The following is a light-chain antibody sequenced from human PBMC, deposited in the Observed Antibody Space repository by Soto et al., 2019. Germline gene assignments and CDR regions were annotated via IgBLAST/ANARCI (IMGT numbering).Light chain of an antibody. CDR3: CSYAGSSTPYV. Sequence: SALTQPASVSGSPGQSITISCTGTSSDVGSYNLVSWYQQHPGKAPKLMIYEGSKRPSGVSNRFSGSKSGNTASLTISGLQADDEADYYCCSYAGSSTPYVFGTGTKLTVL. V-gene: IGLV2-23*01. CDR1: SSDVGSYNL. J-gene: IGLJ1*01. CDR2: EGS.